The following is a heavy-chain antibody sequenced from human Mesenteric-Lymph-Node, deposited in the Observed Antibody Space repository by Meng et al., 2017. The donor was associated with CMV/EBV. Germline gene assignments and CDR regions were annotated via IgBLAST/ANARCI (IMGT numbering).Heavy chain of an antibody. Sequence: GESLKISCAASGLTFSDYGMHWVRQAAGKGLEWVTFIHYDGSNKYYADSVKGRFTISRDNSKNTLYLQMNSLRAEDTAVYYCAILPSLYYYYGMDVWGQGTTVTVSS. CDR2: IHYDGSNK. CDR1: GLTFSDYG. V-gene: IGHV3-30*02. CDR3: AILPSLYYYYGMDV. J-gene: IGHJ6*02.